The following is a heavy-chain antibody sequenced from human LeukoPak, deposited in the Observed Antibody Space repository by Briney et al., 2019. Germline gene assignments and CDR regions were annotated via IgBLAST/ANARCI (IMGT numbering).Heavy chain of an antibody. J-gene: IGHJ4*02. D-gene: IGHD6-13*01. CDR2: IRQDGGEK. CDR1: GFTFSSYW. V-gene: IGHV3-7*01. CDR3: ARDGTAAGLYFDL. Sequence: GGSLRLSXAVSGFTFSSYWMNWIRQAPGKGLEWVASIRQDGGEKSYVDSVKGRLTISRDNTKNSLYLQMSSLRAEDTGVYYCARDGTAAGLYFDLWGQGTLVTVSS.